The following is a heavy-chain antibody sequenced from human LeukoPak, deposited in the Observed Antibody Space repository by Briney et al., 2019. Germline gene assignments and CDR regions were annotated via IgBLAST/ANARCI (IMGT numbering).Heavy chain of an antibody. J-gene: IGHJ4*02. CDR1: GYTFTGYY. V-gene: IGHV1-2*02. CDR2: INPNSGGT. CDR3: ARGTTMIVVGTL. D-gene: IGHD3-22*01. Sequence: ASVKVSCKASGYTFTGYYMHWVRQAPGQGLEWMGWINPNSGGTNYAQKFQGRVTMTRDTSISTAYMELSSLRSEDTAVYYCARGTTMIVVGTLWGQGTLVTVSS.